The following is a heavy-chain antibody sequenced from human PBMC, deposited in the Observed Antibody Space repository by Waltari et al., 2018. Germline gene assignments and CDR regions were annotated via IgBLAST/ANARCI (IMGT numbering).Heavy chain of an antibody. D-gene: IGHD3-9*01. CDR3: ARASLSYGVLTGHDQAYYVDN. Sequence: QVQLVESGGGVVQPGKSLRLSCSTSGFRFSYYGMHWVRQASGKGRGGGAVRWYNGNYKYYAESVRGRFTISRDDSKNTLFLQMNSLRVEDTAVYYCARASLSYGVLTGHDQAYYVDNWGQGTLVTVSS. CDR1: GFRFSYYG. J-gene: IGHJ4*02. V-gene: IGHV3-33*01. CDR2: RWYNGNYK.